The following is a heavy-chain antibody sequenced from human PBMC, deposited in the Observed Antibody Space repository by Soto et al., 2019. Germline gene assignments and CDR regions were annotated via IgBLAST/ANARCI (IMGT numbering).Heavy chain of an antibody. CDR1: GGTFSSYA. Sequence: SVKVSCKASGGTFSSYAISWVRQAPGQGLEWMGGIIPIFGTANYAQKFQGRVTITADKSTSTAYMELSSLRSEDTAVYYCARKGSSSWYGGTAAYFQHWGQGTLVTVSS. V-gene: IGHV1-69*06. CDR2: IIPIFGTA. D-gene: IGHD6-13*01. CDR3: ARKGSSSWYGGTAAYFQH. J-gene: IGHJ1*01.